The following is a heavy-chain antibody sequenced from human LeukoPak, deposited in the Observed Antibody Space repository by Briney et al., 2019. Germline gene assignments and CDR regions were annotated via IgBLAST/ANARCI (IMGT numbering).Heavy chain of an antibody. D-gene: IGHD3-3*01. J-gene: IGHJ4*02. Sequence: SETLSLTCTVSGGSISSYYWSWIRQPPGKGLEWIGEIIDTGSTKYNSSLKSRVTISVDTSKNEFSLNLTSVTAADTAVYYCARGLASGYPPIPFDYWGQGTLVTVSS. CDR2: IIDTGST. V-gene: IGHV4-34*12. CDR3: ARGLASGYPPIPFDY. CDR1: GGSISSYY.